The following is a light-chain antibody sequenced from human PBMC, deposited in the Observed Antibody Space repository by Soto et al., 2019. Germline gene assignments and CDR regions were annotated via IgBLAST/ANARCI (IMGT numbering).Light chain of an antibody. J-gene: IGKJ4*01. CDR1: QSVSSY. CDR3: QQRLT. CDR2: DAS. Sequence: EIVLTQSPATLSLSPGERATLSCRASQSVSSYLAWYQQKPGQAPRILSYDASNRATGIPARFTGSGSATDFTLTISSLEPEEFSVYSLQQRLTFGRGNKVEIK. V-gene: IGKV3-11*01.